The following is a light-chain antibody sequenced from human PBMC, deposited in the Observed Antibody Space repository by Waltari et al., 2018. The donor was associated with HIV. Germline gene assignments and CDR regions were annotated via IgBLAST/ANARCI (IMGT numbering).Light chain of an antibody. V-gene: IGLV6-57*03. CDR2: DDY. Sequence: FMLTQPPSVSESPGKTVTISCTRRSGTIASNYVPWFPQRPGNAPTTILYDDYTRPYGVPDRFSGTIVKSSNSASLTISGVKTEDEADYYCQSFDANNHWVFGGGTRLTVL. J-gene: IGLJ3*02. CDR1: SGTIASNY. CDR3: QSFDANNHWV.